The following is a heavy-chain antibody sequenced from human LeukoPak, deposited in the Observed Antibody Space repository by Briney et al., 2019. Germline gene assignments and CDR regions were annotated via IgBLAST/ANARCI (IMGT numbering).Heavy chain of an antibody. V-gene: IGHV1-2*02. CDR3: AREAGHTAMDYYFDY. CDR2: INPNSGGT. Sequence: ASVKVSCKASGYTFTVYYMHWVRQAPGQGLEWMGWINPNSGGTNYAQKFQGRVTMTRDTSISTAYMELSRLRSDDTAVYYCAREAGHTAMDYYFDYWGRGTLVTVSS. D-gene: IGHD5-18*01. CDR1: GYTFTVYY. J-gene: IGHJ4*02.